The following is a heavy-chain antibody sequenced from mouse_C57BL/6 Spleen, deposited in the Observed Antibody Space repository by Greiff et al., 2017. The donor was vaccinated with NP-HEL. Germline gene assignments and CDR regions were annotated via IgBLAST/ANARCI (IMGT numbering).Heavy chain of an antibody. CDR2: INPSNGGT. V-gene: IGHV1-53*01. CDR1: GYTFTSYW. CDR3: ARSGSSYGGFAY. Sequence: VQLQQSGTELVKPGASVKLSCKASGYTFTSYWMHWVKQRPGQGLEWIGNINPSNGGTNYNEKFKSKATLTVDKSSSTAYMQLSSLTSEDSAVYYCARSGSSYGGFAYWGQGTLVTVSA. D-gene: IGHD1-1*01. J-gene: IGHJ3*01.